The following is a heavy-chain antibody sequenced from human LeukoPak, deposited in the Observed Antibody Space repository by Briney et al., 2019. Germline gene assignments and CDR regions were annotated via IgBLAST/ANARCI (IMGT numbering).Heavy chain of an antibody. D-gene: IGHD1-20*01. V-gene: IGHV4-59*01. CDR2: IYYSGNT. J-gene: IGHJ4*02. CDR3: ARDLYNWNS. CDR1: GGSISSYY. Sequence: SETLSLTCTVSGGSISSYYWSWIRQPPGKGLEWIGFIYYSGNTNYNPSLKSQVTISVDTSKNQFSLKLSSVTAADTAVYYCARDLYNWNSWGQGTLVTVSS.